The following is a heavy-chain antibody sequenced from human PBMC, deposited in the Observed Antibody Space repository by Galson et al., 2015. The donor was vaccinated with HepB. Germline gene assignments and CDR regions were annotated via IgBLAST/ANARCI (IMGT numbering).Heavy chain of an antibody. CDR3: ARGDYDDSGYWGFDY. V-gene: IGHV3-48*02. J-gene: IGHJ4*02. CDR2: ISDSSSRI. CDR1: GFIFSTYS. Sequence: LRLSCAASGFIFSTYSMNWVRQAPGKGLEWVSYISDSSSRIYYADSVKGRFTVSRDNAKNSLYLQMNSLRDEDTAVYYCARGDYDDSGYWGFDYWGQGTLVTVSS. D-gene: IGHD3-22*01.